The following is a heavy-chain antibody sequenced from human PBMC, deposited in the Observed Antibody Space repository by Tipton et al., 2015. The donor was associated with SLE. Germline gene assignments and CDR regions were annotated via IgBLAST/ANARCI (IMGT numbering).Heavy chain of an antibody. CDR3: ARGGDYWGDAFDI. CDR2: ISSGSSYI. J-gene: IGHJ3*02. CDR1: EFTFSSYS. D-gene: IGHD3-16*01. Sequence: SLRLSCAASEFTFSSYSMNWVRQAPGKGLEWVSSISSGSSYIYYADSVKGRFTISRDNAKNSLYLQMNSLRAEDTALYYCARGGDYWGDAFDIWGQGTMVTVSS. V-gene: IGHV3-21*04.